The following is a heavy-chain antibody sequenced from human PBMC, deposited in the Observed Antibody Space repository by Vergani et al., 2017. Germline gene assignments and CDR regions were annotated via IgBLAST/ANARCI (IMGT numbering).Heavy chain of an antibody. CDR2: ISSSSSYI. V-gene: IGHV3-21*01. Sequence: EVQLVESGGGLVKPGGSLRLSCAASGFTFSSYSMNWVRQAPGKGLEWVSSISSSSSYIYYADSVKGRFTISRDNAKNSLYLQMNSLRAEDTAVYYCASICGVFGELYTEDYWGQGTLVTVSS. J-gene: IGHJ4*02. D-gene: IGHD3-10*02. CDR1: GFTFSSYS. CDR3: ASICGVFGELYTEDY.